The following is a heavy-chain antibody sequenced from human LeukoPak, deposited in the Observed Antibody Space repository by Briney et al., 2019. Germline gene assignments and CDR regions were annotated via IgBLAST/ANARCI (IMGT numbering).Heavy chain of an antibody. V-gene: IGHV3-7*01. CDR1: GFTFSNYW. CDR3: ARLSYWVFEI. J-gene: IGHJ3*02. CDR2: IKFDGNDK. Sequence: GGSLRLSCAASGFTFSNYWMSWVRQAPGKGLEWVANIKFDGNDKFYVDSAKGRFTISRDNAKNLLYLQMSSLRAEDTAVYFCARLSYWVFEIWGQGTMVTVSS. D-gene: IGHD2-21*01.